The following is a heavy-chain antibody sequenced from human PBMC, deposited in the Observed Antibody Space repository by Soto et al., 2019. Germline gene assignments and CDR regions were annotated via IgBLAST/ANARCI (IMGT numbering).Heavy chain of an antibody. J-gene: IGHJ6*02. CDR3: ARDRSGSYSDYYYYGMDV. V-gene: IGHV3-30-3*01. CDR1: GFTFSSYA. Sequence: QVQLVESGGGVVQPGRSLRLSCAASGFTFSSYAMHWVRQAPGKGPEWVAVISYDGSNKYYADSVKGRFTISRDNSKNTLYLQMNSLRAEDTAVYYCARDRSGSYSDYYYYGMDVWGQGTTVTVSS. CDR2: ISYDGSNK. D-gene: IGHD1-26*01.